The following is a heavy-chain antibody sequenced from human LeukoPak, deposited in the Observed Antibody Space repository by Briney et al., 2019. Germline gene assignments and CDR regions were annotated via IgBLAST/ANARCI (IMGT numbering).Heavy chain of an antibody. Sequence: GGSLRLSRAASGFTFDDYGMSWVRQAPGKGLEWVSGINWNGGSTGYADSVKGRFTISRDNAKNSLYLQMNSLRAEDTALYYCARYFGWELQGNFDYWGQGTLVTVSS. D-gene: IGHD1-26*01. CDR3: ARYFGWELQGNFDY. CDR1: GFTFDDYG. J-gene: IGHJ4*02. V-gene: IGHV3-20*04. CDR2: INWNGGST.